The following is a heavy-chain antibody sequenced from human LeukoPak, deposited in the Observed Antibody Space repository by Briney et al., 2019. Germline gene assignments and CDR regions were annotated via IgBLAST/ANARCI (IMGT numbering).Heavy chain of an antibody. CDR3: AKVPASRGNY. CDR1: GFTFSSYG. V-gene: IGHV3-30*02. CDR2: IRYDGSNK. J-gene: IGHJ4*02. Sequence: PGGXLRLSCAASGFTFSSYGMHWVRQAPGKGLEGVAFIRYDGSNKYYADSVKGRLTISRDNSKKTLYLQMNSLRAEDTAVYYCAKVPASRGNYWGQGTLVTVSS. D-gene: IGHD2-15*01.